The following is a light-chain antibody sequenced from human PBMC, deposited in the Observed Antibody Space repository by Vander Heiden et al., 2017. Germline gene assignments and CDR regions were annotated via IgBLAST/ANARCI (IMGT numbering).Light chain of an antibody. Sequence: QSALTQPASVSGSPGQSITISCTRTRSDVGSYNLVSWYQQHPGKAPILMCYEVSKRPSGVSNRFSGYKSGTNASPTISGLQAEDEADYYCCSYAGSSTVVFGGGTKLTVL. V-gene: IGLV2-23*02. J-gene: IGLJ2*01. CDR1: RSDVGSYNL. CDR2: EVS. CDR3: CSYAGSSTVV.